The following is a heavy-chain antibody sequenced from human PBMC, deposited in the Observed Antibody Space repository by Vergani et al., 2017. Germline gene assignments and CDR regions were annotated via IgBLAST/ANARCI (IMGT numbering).Heavy chain of an antibody. J-gene: IGHJ4*02. CDR2: LYYRGNS. CDR3: VRHVASLEMPTSPAGY. CDR1: GASVSSSVSSSGYS. Sequence: QVRLQESGPGLVKPSETLSLTCTVSGASVSSSVSSSGYSWGWLPQPPGKGLEWIASLYYRGNSYYSLSLRSRLTISVDTSKNQFSLRLNSVTAADTAVYYCVRHVASLEMPTSPAGYWGQGTLVTVSS. V-gene: IGHV4-39*01. D-gene: IGHD5-24*01.